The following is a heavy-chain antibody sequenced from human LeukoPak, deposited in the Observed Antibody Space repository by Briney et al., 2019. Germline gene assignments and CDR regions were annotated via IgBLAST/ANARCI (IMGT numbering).Heavy chain of an antibody. CDR1: GGSISNYY. CDR3: ARHKRHDGPSPTAWLDP. CDR2: IYNSAGT. D-gene: IGHD5-24*01. J-gene: IGHJ5*02. Sequence: SETLSLTCSVPGGSISNYYWSWIRQPPGKGLEWIGFIYNSAGTTYNPSLKSRVTISLDTSKNQFSLRLSSVTAADTAVYYCARHKRHDGPSPTAWLDPWGQGTLVTVSS. V-gene: IGHV4-59*08.